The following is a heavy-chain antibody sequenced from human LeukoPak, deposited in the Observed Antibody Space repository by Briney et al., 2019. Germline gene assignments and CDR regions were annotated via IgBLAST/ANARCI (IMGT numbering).Heavy chain of an antibody. CDR3: ARGTLYYYDSSGYYSPVYYFDY. V-gene: IGHV4-39*07. D-gene: IGHD3-22*01. J-gene: IGHJ4*02. CDR2: IYYGGST. CDR1: GDSISSSSYY. Sequence: SETLSLTCTVSGDSISSSSYYWGWIRQPPGKGLEWIGSIYYGGSTNYNPSLKSRVTISVDTSKNQFSLKLSSVTAADTAVYYCARGTLYYYDSSGYYSPVYYFDYWGQGTLVTVSS.